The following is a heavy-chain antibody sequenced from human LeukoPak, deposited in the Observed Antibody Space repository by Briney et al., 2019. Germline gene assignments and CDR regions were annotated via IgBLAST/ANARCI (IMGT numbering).Heavy chain of an antibody. Sequence: ASVTVSCTASGYTFTSYDINWVRQAPGQGLEWMGWMNPNSGNTGYAQKFQGRVTMTRNTSISTAYMELSSLRSEDTAVYYCAFYGRGMDVWGQGTTVTVSS. CDR3: AFYGRGMDV. CDR1: GYTFTSYD. J-gene: IGHJ6*02. CDR2: MNPNSGNT. D-gene: IGHD4-17*01. V-gene: IGHV1-8*01.